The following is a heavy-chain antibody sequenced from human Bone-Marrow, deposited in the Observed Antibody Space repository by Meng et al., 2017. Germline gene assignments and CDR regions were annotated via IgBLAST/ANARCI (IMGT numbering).Heavy chain of an antibody. Sequence: GESLKISCAASGFTFSSYSMNWVRQAPGKGLEWVSFISSSSSYIYYADSVKGRFTISRDNAKNSQYLQMNSLRAEDTAVYYCARDPGGSESIIRGTYYYYGMDVWGQGTTVTVSS. CDR2: ISSSSSYI. CDR3: ARDPGGSESIIRGTYYYYGMDV. J-gene: IGHJ6*02. CDR1: GFTFSSYS. V-gene: IGHV3-21*01. D-gene: IGHD3-10*01.